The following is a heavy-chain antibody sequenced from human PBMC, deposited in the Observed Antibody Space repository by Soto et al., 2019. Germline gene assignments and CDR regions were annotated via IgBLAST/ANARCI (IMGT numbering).Heavy chain of an antibody. D-gene: IGHD3-16*01. Sequence: EVQLVESGGGLVQPGGSLRLSCTAAGFIFRSYEMNWVRQAPGKGLEWISYISSTGNTIYYADSVKCRFIISRDNAKKSLFLQMDSLRGEDTAVYFCARGLGEAYFDYWGQGTLVTVSP. J-gene: IGHJ4*02. CDR3: ARGLGEAYFDY. CDR1: GFIFRSYE. V-gene: IGHV3-48*03. CDR2: ISSTGNTI.